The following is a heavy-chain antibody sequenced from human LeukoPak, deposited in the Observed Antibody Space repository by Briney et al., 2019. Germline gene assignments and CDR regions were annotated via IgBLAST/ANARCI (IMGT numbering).Heavy chain of an antibody. V-gene: IGHV4-59*01. CDR2: IYYSGST. D-gene: IGHD3-9*01. CDR1: GGSISSYY. J-gene: IGHJ5*02. CDR3: ARGDTYYDILTGYYLRNWFDP. Sequence: SETLSLTCTVSGGSISSYYWSWIRQPPGKGLEWIGYIYYSGSTNYNPSLKSRVTISVDTSKNQFSLKLSSVTAADTAVYYCARGDTYYDILTGYYLRNWFDPWGQGTLVTVSS.